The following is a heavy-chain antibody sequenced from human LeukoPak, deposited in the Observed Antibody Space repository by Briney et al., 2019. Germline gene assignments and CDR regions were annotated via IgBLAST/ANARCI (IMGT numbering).Heavy chain of an antibody. D-gene: IGHD3-10*01. V-gene: IGHV3-15*01. J-gene: IGHJ5*02. CDR2: IKSKVDGGTT. CDR3: ATLYASGVVP. Sequence: GGSLRLSCAASGFTFINAWLIWFRQAPGKGLEWVGRIKSKVDGGTTDYAAPVKDRFTISREDSKNTLYLQMNSLKTEDTAVYYCATLYASGVVPWGQGTLVTVSS. CDR1: GFTFINAW.